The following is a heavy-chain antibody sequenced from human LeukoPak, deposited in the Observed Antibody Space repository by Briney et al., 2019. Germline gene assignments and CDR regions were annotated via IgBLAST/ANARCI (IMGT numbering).Heavy chain of an antibody. Sequence: GGSLRLSCAGSGFTFDDYAMHWVRQAPGKGLEWVSGISWSSGSIDYADSVKGRFTISRANAKKSLYLQMDNLRPEDTALYYCAKDVTGYSSGWYEGYFDYWGQGALVTVSS. V-gene: IGHV3-9*01. CDR2: ISWSSGSI. J-gene: IGHJ4*02. D-gene: IGHD6-19*01. CDR1: GFTFDDYA. CDR3: AKDVTGYSSGWYEGYFDY.